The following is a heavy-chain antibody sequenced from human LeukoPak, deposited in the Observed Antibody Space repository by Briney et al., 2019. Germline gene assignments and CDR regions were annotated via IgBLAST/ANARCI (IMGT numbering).Heavy chain of an antibody. CDR1: GGSISSYY. D-gene: IGHD6-6*01. Sequence: TSETLSLTCTVSGGSISSYYWSWIRQPPGKGLEWIGYIYYSGSTNYNPSLKSRVTISVDTSKNQFSLKLSSVTAADTAVHYCARGRGEYSRYNWFDPWGQGTLVTVSS. V-gene: IGHV4-59*01. CDR3: ARGRGEYSRYNWFDP. CDR2: IYYSGST. J-gene: IGHJ5*02.